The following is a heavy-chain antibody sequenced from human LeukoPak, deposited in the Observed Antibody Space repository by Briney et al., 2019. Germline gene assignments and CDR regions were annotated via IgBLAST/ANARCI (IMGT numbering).Heavy chain of an antibody. D-gene: IGHD2-2*01. CDR3: ARELLSYYMDV. CDR2: IYYGGST. J-gene: IGHJ6*03. V-gene: IGHV4-59*08. CDR1: GDSIGSYY. Sequence: SETLSLTCTVSGDSIGSYYWSWIRQPPGKGLEWIGYIYYGGSTSYNPSLKSRLTISVDTSKNQFSLQLSSVTAADTAVYYCARELLSYYMDVWGKGTTVTVSS.